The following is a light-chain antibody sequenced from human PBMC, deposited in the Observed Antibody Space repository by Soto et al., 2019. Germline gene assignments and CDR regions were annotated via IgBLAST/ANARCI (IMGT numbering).Light chain of an antibody. V-gene: IGKV1-39*01. CDR1: QSIYTY. J-gene: IGKJ1*01. Sequence: DIQMTQSPSSLSASVGDRVTITCRANQSIYTYVNWYQQKLGKAPNLLIYAASSLQSVVPSRFSGGGSGTDFTLTITSLQPEDFATYYCQQSYSSPRTFGQGTKV. CDR2: AAS. CDR3: QQSYSSPRT.